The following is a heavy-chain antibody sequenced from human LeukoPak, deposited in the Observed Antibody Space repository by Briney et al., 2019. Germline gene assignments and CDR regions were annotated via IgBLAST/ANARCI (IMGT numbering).Heavy chain of an antibody. CDR1: GYTFTSYA. Sequence: ASVKVSCKASGYTFTSYAMHWVRQAPGQRLEWMGWINAGNGNTKYSQKFQGRVTITADESTSTAYMELSSLRSEDTAVYYCAAYTAVAGTLLDYYYYYGMDVWGQGTTVTVSS. V-gene: IGHV1-3*01. CDR2: INAGNGNT. J-gene: IGHJ6*02. D-gene: IGHD6-19*01. CDR3: AAYTAVAGTLLDYYYYYGMDV.